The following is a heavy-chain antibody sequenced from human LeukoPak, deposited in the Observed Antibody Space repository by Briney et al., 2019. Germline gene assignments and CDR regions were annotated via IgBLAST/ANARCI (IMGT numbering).Heavy chain of an antibody. D-gene: IGHD6-13*01. CDR3: ARDPEGAAAGPWFDP. CDR1: GYTFTSYG. Sequence: ASVKVSXKASGYTFTSYGISWVRQAPGQGLEWMGWISAYNGNTNYAQKLQGRVTMTTDTSTSTAYMELRSLRSDDTAVYYCARDPEGAAAGPWFDPWGQGTLVTVSS. J-gene: IGHJ5*02. CDR2: ISAYNGNT. V-gene: IGHV1-18*01.